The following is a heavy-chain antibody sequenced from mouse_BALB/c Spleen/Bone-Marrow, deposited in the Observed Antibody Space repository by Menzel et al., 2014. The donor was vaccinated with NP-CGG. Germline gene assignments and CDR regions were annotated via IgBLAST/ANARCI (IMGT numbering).Heavy chain of an antibody. D-gene: IGHD3-1*01. Sequence: VQLVESGPGLVAPSQRLSITCTVSGFSLTSFGVHWVRQPPGKGLEWLGVIWAGGSTNYNSALMSRLSISKDNSQSXVFLKMNSLQTGDSAIYYCARAGSGFFDFWGQGTTLIVSS. CDR3: ARAGSGFFDF. CDR2: IWAGGST. V-gene: IGHV2-9*02. CDR1: GFSLTSFG. J-gene: IGHJ2*01.